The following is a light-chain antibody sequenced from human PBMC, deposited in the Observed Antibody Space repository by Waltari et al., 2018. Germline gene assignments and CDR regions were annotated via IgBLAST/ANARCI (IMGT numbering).Light chain of an antibody. V-gene: IGKV3-15*01. CDR2: GPT. J-gene: IGKJ3*01. CDR1: QKISNN. CDR3: LQYNDWPPLFT. Sequence: EIEMTQSPAIMSVSPGERVTLSCRASQKISNNFAWYQQKPSQAPRLLSYGPTPRGSGLPGRFRGGGSGTESTLTIDGLQSEDFAVYYCLQYNDWPPLFTFGPGTKVEIK.